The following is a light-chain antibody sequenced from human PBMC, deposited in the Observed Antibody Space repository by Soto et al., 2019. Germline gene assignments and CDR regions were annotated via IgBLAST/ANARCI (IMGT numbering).Light chain of an antibody. V-gene: IGKV3-20*01. CDR1: QSVSRRY. CDR2: AAS. CDR3: QQYGSSPWT. Sequence: EIVLTQCPGTLSLSPGERATLSCRASQSVSRRYLVWHQQKPGQAPRLLIYAASRRATGIPDRFSGSGSGTDFTLTISRLEPEDFAVYYCQQYGSSPWTFGQGTKVDIK. J-gene: IGKJ1*01.